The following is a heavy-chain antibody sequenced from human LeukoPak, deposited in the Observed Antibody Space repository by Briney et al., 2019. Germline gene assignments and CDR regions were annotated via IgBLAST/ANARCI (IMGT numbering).Heavy chain of an antibody. V-gene: IGHV3-30-3*01. CDR2: ITYDGSNK. J-gene: IGHJ4*02. CDR3: ARGDYDFWS. Sequence: PGGSLRLSCAASGFTFSSYAMHWVRQAPGKGLEWVAVITYDGSNKYYADSVKGRFTISRDNAKNSLYLQMNSLRAEDTAVYYCARGDYDFWSWGQGTLVTVSS. CDR1: GFTFSSYA. D-gene: IGHD3-3*01.